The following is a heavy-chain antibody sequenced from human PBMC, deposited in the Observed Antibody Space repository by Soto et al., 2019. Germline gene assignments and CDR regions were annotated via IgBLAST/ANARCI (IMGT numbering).Heavy chain of an antibody. D-gene: IGHD3-9*01. J-gene: IGHJ5*02. Sequence: SETLSLICAVSGGSISSGGYAWSWIRQPPGKGLEWIGSIYYSGSTYYNPSLKSRVTISVDRSKNQFSLKLSSVTAADTAVYYCAAVDYDILTGYYMGLSWFDPWGQGTLVTVSS. V-gene: IGHV4-30-2*03. CDR3: AAVDYDILTGYYMGLSWFDP. CDR1: GGSISSGGYA. CDR2: IYYSGST.